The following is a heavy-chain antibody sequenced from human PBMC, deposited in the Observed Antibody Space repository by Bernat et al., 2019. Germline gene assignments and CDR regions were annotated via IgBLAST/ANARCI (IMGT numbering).Heavy chain of an antibody. CDR3: TRVRLYGDSGMYWYFDL. Sequence: EVQLVESGGGLVKPGRSLRLSCTASGFTFGDYAMSWFRQAPGKGLEWVGFIRSKAYGGTTEYAASVKGRFTISRDDSKSIAYLQMNSLKTEDTAVYYCTRVRLYGDSGMYWYFDLWGRGTLVTVSS. J-gene: IGHJ2*01. V-gene: IGHV3-49*05. D-gene: IGHD4-17*01. CDR1: GFTFGDYA. CDR2: IRSKAYGGTT.